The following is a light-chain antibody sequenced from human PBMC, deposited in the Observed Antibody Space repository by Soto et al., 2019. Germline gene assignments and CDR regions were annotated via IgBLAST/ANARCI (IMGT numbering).Light chain of an antibody. V-gene: IGKV3-11*01. Sequence: EIVLTQSPATLSLSPGERATLSCRASQRISFYLTWYQHKPGQAPRLLIYDASNRATGIPARFSGSGYGTDFTLTIISLEPEDFAVYYCQQRSNWPTFGQGTRLEIK. CDR3: QQRSNWPT. J-gene: IGKJ5*01. CDR2: DAS. CDR1: QRISFY.